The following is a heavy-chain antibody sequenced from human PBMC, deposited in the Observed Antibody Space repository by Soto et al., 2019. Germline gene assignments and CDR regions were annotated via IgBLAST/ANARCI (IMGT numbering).Heavy chain of an antibody. V-gene: IGHV3-73*01. J-gene: IGHJ4*02. CDR3: TRQDWNYVDFDY. CDR2: IRSKANSYAT. D-gene: IGHD1-7*01. CDR1: GFTFSGSA. Sequence: LRLSCAASGFTFSGSAMHWVRQASGKGLEWVGRIRSKANSYATAYAASVKGRFTISRDDSKNTAYLQMNSLKTEDTAVYYCTRQDWNYVDFDYWGQGTLVTVYS.